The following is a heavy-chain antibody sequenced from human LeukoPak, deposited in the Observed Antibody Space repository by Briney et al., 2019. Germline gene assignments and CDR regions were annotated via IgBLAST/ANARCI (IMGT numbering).Heavy chain of an antibody. CDR1: GGTFSSYA. CDR2: IIPIFGTA. J-gene: IGHJ4*02. CDR3: ARVGADLTGTPFDY. D-gene: IGHD1/OR15-1a*01. Sequence: SVKVSCKASGGTFSSYAISWVRQAPGQGLEWMGGIIPIFGTANYAQKFQGRVTITADESTSTAYMELSSLRSEDTAVYYCARVGADLTGTPFDYWGQGTLVTVSS. V-gene: IGHV1-69*01.